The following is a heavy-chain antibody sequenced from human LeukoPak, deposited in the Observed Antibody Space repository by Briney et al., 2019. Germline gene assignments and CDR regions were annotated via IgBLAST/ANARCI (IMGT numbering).Heavy chain of an antibody. CDR2: ISYDGSNK. CDR3: ARDLGWRLYYFDY. Sequence: GGSLRLSCAASGFTFSSYAMHWVRQAPGKGLEWVAVISYDGSNKYYADSVKGRFTISRDNSKNTLYLQMNSLRAEDTAVYYCARDLGWRLYYFDYWGQGTLVTVSS. D-gene: IGHD2-21*02. V-gene: IGHV3-30*04. J-gene: IGHJ4*02. CDR1: GFTFSSYA.